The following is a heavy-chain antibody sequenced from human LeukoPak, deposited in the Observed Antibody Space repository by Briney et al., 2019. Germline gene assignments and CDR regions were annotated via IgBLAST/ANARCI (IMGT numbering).Heavy chain of an antibody. Sequence: SETLSLTCAVYGGSFSGFYWSWIRQPPGKGLEWIGEINHSGSTNYNPSLKSRVTISVDTSKNQFSLKLSSVTAADTAVYYCARLSPPYYYDSSGPGRVGAFDIWGQGTMVTVSS. J-gene: IGHJ3*02. CDR3: ARLSPPYYYDSSGPGRVGAFDI. D-gene: IGHD3-22*01. V-gene: IGHV4-34*01. CDR2: INHSGST. CDR1: GGSFSGFY.